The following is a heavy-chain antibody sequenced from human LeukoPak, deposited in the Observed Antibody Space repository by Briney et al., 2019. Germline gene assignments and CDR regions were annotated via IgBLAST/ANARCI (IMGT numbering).Heavy chain of an antibody. Sequence: GGSLRLSCAASGFTFSSYSMNWVRQAPGKGLEWVSSISSSSSYIYYADSVKGRFTISRDSPKNTLFLHMNTLRAEDTAIYYCAKDRTVGASYWYFGLWGRGTLVTVSS. D-gene: IGHD1-26*01. CDR1: GFTFSSYS. V-gene: IGHV3-21*04. CDR3: AKDRTVGASYWYFGL. J-gene: IGHJ2*01. CDR2: ISSSSSYI.